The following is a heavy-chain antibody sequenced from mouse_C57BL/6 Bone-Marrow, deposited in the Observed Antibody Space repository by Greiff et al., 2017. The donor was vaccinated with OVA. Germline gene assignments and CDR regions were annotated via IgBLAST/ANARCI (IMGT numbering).Heavy chain of an antibody. CDR1: GFTFSSYT. V-gene: IGHV5-9*01. Sequence: EVQVVESGGGLVKPGGSLKLSCAASGFTFSSYTMSWVRQTPEKRLEWVATISGGGGNTYYPDSVKGRFTISRDNAKNTLYLQMSSLRSEDTALYYCARHIPYLYMDYWGQGTSVTVSS. J-gene: IGHJ4*01. CDR3: ARHIPYLYMDY. D-gene: IGHD5-1-1*01. CDR2: ISGGGGNT.